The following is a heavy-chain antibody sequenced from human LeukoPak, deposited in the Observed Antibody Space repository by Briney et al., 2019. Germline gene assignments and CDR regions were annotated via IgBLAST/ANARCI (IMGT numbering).Heavy chain of an antibody. Sequence: GASVKVSCKASGGTFSSYAISWVRQAPGQGLEWMGGIIPIFGTANYAQKFQGRVTIITDESTSTAYMELSSLRSEDTAVYYCARYEYSSEYNWFDPWGQGTLVTVSS. CDR1: GGTFSSYA. CDR3: ARYEYSSEYNWFDP. J-gene: IGHJ5*02. CDR2: IIPIFGTA. V-gene: IGHV1-69*05. D-gene: IGHD6-6*01.